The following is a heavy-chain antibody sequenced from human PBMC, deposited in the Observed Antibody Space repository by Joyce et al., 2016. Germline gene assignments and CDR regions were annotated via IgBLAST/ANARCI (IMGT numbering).Heavy chain of an antibody. D-gene: IGHD2-2*01. V-gene: IGHV3-21*01. CDR2: ITNTGSYK. J-gene: IGHJ4*02. CDR3: ATPGRYCSSTSCYDSPFNY. Sequence: EVQLVESGGGLVKPGGSLRLSCAASGFTFRSYNMSWVRQAPGKGLEWVSSITNTGSYKYYADSVKGRFTISRDNDKNSLYLQMNSLRAEDTAVYYCATPGRYCSSTSCYDSPFNYWGQGTLVTVSS. CDR1: GFTFRSYN.